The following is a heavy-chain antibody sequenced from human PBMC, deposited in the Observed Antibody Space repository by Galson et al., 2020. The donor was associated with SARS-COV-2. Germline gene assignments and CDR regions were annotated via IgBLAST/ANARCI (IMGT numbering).Heavy chain of an antibody. Sequence: ASVKVSCKASGYTFTGYYMHWVRQAPGQGLEWMGWINPNSGGTNYAQKFQGRVTMTRDTSISTAYMELSRLRSDDTAVYYCARDKGLWRAAPDAFDIWGQGTMVTVSS. D-gene: IGHD2-21*01. CDR3: ARDKGLWRAAPDAFDI. J-gene: IGHJ3*02. CDR1: GYTFTGYY. V-gene: IGHV1-2*02. CDR2: INPNSGGT.